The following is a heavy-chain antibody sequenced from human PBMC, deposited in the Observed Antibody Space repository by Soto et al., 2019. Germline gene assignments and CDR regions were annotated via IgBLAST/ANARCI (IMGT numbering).Heavy chain of an antibody. V-gene: IGHV5-51*01. CDR1: GYTFTTYW. J-gene: IGHJ4*02. CDR3: ARHAYDDGSGHTAAY. Sequence: EVQLVQSGAEVKKPGESLKISCKGSGYTFTTYWIGWVRQMPGNGLEWMGIIYPGDSDTRYSPSFQGQIIISTDKSISTPYRQWGSLKASDTAMSFCARHAYDDGSGHTAAYWGQGTLVTVSS. D-gene: IGHD3-22*01. CDR2: IYPGDSDT.